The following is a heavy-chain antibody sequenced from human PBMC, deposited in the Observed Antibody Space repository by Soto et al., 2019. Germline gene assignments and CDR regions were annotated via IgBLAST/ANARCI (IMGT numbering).Heavy chain of an antibody. V-gene: IGHV5-10-1*01. J-gene: IGHJ6*02. Sequence: GESLKISCKGSGYSFTSYWISWVRQMPGKGVEWMGRIDPSDSYTNYSPSFQGHVTISADKSISTAYLQWSSLKASDTAMYYCARSEIVVVIKDYYYYYGMDVWGQGTTVTVSS. CDR3: ARSEIVVVIKDYYYYYGMDV. CDR1: GYSFTSYW. CDR2: IDPSDSYT. D-gene: IGHD3-22*01.